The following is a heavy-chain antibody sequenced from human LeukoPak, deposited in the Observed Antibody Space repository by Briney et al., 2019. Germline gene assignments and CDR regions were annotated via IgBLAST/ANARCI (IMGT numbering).Heavy chain of an antibody. CDR1: GFTFSSYS. D-gene: IGHD3-22*01. CDR3: ARVEGPTYYYDSSGLKA. Sequence: GGSLRLSCAASGFTFSSYSMNWVRQAPGEGLEWVSSISSSSSYIYYADSVKGRFTISRDNAKNSLYLQMNSLRAEDTAVYYCARVEGPTYYYDSSGLKAWGQGTLVTVSS. CDR2: ISSSSSYI. V-gene: IGHV3-21*01. J-gene: IGHJ5*02.